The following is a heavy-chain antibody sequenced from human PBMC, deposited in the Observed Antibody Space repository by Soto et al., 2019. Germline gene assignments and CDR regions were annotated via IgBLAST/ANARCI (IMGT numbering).Heavy chain of an antibody. D-gene: IGHD3-9*01. Sequence: GGSLRLSCAASGFTFSSYSMNWVRQAPGKGLEWVSYISSSSSTIYYADSVKGRFTISRDNAKNSLYLQMNSLRAEDSAVYYCARDRTGRADAFDIWGQGTMVTVSS. V-gene: IGHV3-48*04. CDR2: ISSSSSTI. J-gene: IGHJ3*02. CDR1: GFTFSSYS. CDR3: ARDRTGRADAFDI.